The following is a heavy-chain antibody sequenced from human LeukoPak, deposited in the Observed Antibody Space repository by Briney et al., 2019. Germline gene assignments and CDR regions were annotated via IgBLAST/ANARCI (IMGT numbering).Heavy chain of an antibody. CDR3: AREQSGTRGWYTVDY. CDR2: IRPDGDRT. CDR1: GFIFSSYA. V-gene: IGHV3-23*01. J-gene: IGHJ4*02. Sequence: QTGGSLRLSCAASGFIFSSYAITWVRQGPGQGLEWLSAIRPDGDRTYYANSVRGRFTISRDNSKDTVYLQINGLRVEDTAVYYCAREQSGTRGWYTVDYWGQGTLVTVSS. D-gene: IGHD6-19*01.